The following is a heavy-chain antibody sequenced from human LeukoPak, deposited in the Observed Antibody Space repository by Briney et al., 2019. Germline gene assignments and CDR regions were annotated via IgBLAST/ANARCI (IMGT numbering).Heavy chain of an antibody. D-gene: IGHD6-13*01. V-gene: IGHV1-69*04. CDR2: IIPILGIA. CDR1: GYTFTSYG. CDR3: ANQRSSSWYYFDY. Sequence: SVKVSCKASGYTFTSYGISWVRQAPGQGLEWMGRIIPILGIANYAQKFQGRVTITADKSTSTAYMELSSLRSEDTAVYYCANQRSSSWYYFDYWGQGTLVTVSS. J-gene: IGHJ4*02.